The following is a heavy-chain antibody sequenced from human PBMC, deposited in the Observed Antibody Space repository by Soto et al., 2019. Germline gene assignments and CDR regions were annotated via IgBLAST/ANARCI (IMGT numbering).Heavy chain of an antibody. CDR1: GGSISSYY. J-gene: IGHJ4*02. D-gene: IGHD4-17*01. Sequence: QVQLQESGPGLVKASETLSLTCTVSGGSISSYYWSWIRQPPGKGLEWIGYIYYSGSTNYNPSLKSRVPLSVDPSKNQFSLKLRSVTAADTAVYYCARGYGDYVLDFWGQGTLVTVSS. CDR3: ARGYGDYVLDF. V-gene: IGHV4-59*08. CDR2: IYYSGST.